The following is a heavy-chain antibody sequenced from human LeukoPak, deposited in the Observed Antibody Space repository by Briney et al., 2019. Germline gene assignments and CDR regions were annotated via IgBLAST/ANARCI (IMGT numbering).Heavy chain of an antibody. Sequence: QPGGSLRLSCAASGFTFSSYLMHWVRQAPGRGLVWVSRINSDGSSTSYADSVKGRFTISRDNATNTLYLQMNSLRAEDTAVYYCARVLDYYGSGTDYGMDVWGQGTTVTVSS. CDR2: INSDGSST. CDR1: GFTFSSYL. CDR3: ARVLDYYGSGTDYGMDV. D-gene: IGHD3-10*01. V-gene: IGHV3-74*01. J-gene: IGHJ6*02.